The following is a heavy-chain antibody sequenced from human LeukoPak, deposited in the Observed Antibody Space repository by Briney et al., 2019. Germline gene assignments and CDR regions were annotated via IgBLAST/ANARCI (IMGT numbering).Heavy chain of an antibody. V-gene: IGHV3-30*18. Sequence: GGSLRLSCEASGFTFRSFGMHWVRQAPGKGLEWVALISYDGSKKFYVDSVKGRFTISRDNSKNTLYLQMNSLRDEDTAVFYCAKDRGGSSSGFDYWGQGTLLTVSS. D-gene: IGHD6-6*01. CDR1: GFTFRSFG. CDR3: AKDRGGSSSGFDY. CDR2: ISYDGSKK. J-gene: IGHJ4*02.